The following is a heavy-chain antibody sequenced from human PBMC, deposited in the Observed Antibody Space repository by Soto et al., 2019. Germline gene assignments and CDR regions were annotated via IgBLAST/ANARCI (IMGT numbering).Heavy chain of an antibody. V-gene: IGHV4-30-4*01. J-gene: IGHJ6*02. D-gene: IGHD7-27*01. Sequence: PSETLSLTCTVSGGSISSGDYYWSWIRQPPVKGLEWIGYIYYSGSTYYNPSLKSRVTISVDTSKNQFSLKLSSVTAADTAVYYCARRSGPNFGTGGMDVWGQGXTVTVSS. CDR2: IYYSGST. CDR3: ARRSGPNFGTGGMDV. CDR1: GGSISSGDYY.